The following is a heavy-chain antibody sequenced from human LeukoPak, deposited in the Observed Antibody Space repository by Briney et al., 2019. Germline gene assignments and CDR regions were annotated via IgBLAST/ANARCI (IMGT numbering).Heavy chain of an antibody. CDR3: ARGKWLRCFDY. J-gene: IGHJ4*02. CDR1: GFTFSSYA. Sequence: GGSLRLSCAASGFTFSSYAMHWVRQAPGKGLEWVAVISYDGSNKYYADSVKGRFTISRDNSKNTLYLQMNSLRAEDTAVYYCARGKWLRCFDYWGQGTLVTVSS. V-gene: IGHV3-30-3*01. D-gene: IGHD5-12*01. CDR2: ISYDGSNK.